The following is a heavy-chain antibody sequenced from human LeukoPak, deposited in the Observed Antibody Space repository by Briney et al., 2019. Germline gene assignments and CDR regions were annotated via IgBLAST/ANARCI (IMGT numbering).Heavy chain of an antibody. D-gene: IGHD1-1*01. CDR3: ARAFSDDSRIDI. CDR1: GGSISSGGYY. V-gene: IGHV4-31*03. J-gene: IGHJ3*02. Sequence: SETLSLTCIVSGGSISSGGYYWSWIRQHPEKGLEWVGCVSYSGSTYYNPSLKSRVTISVDTSKNQFSLRLNSVTAADTAVYYCARAFSDDSRIDIWGQGTMVTVSS. CDR2: VSYSGST.